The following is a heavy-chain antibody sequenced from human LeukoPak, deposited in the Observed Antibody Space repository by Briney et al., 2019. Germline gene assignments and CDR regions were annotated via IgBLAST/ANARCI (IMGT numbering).Heavy chain of an antibody. Sequence: SQTLSLTCTVSGGSISCSSYYWGWIRQPPGKGLEWIGSIYYSGSTYYNPSLKSRVTISVDTSKNQFSLKLSSVTAADTAVYYCARLLPGVDTAMVVDYWGQGTLVTVSS. CDR3: ARLLPGVDTAMVVDY. V-gene: IGHV4-39*01. CDR1: GGSISCSSYY. D-gene: IGHD5-18*01. J-gene: IGHJ4*02. CDR2: IYYSGST.